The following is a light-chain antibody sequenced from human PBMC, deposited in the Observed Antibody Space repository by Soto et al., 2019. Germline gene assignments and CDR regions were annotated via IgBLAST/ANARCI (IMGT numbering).Light chain of an antibody. V-gene: IGLV1-44*01. CDR2: GNI. CDR3: GAWDDSLNAYV. CDR1: SSNIGSNS. J-gene: IGLJ1*01. Sequence: QSVLTQPPSASETPGQRVTIACSGSSSNIGSNSVNWFQQLPGTAPKLLISGNIQRPSGVPDRFSGSKSGTSAALAISGVQAEDEADYYCGAWDDSLNAYVFGTGTKLTVL.